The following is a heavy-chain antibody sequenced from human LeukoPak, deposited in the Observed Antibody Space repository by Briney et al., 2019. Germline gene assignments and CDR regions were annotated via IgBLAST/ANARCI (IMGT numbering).Heavy chain of an antibody. D-gene: IGHD3-16*01. CDR1: GGSISSYY. CDR2: IYYSGST. J-gene: IGHJ4*02. V-gene: IGHV4-59*01. CDR3: ARGRYGWLPFDY. Sequence: SETLSLTCTVSGGSISSYYWSWIRQPPGKGLEWIGYIYYSGSTNYNPSLKSRVTISVDTSKNQFTLKLSSVTAADTAVYYCARGRYGWLPFDYWGQGALVTVSS.